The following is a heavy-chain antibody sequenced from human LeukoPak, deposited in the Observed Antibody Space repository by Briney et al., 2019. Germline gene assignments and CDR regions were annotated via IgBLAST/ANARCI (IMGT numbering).Heavy chain of an antibody. CDR1: GFTSFSGHW. J-gene: IGHJ4*02. CDR2: IRFDGSEV. Sequence: GGSLRLSCTVSGFTSFSGHWMNWVRQAPGKGLEWVANIRFDGSEVGYGDSVEGRFIISRGNSKNSLYLQMNSLRAEDTAVYYCATRNNFEYWGQGTLVTVSS. V-gene: IGHV3-7*01. CDR3: ATRNNFEY.